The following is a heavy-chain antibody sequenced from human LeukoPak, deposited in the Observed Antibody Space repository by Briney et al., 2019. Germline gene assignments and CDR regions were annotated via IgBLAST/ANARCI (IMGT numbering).Heavy chain of an antibody. CDR1: GFTFSNAW. D-gene: IGHD1-26*01. Sequence: GGSLRLSCAASGFTFSNAWMNWVRQAPGKGLEWVGRIKSKTDGGTTDYAAPVKGRFTTSRDNSKNTLYLQVNSLRAEDTAVYYCAKGGKWDVTPFDYWGQGTLVTVSS. CDR3: AKGGKWDVTPFDY. CDR2: IKSKTDGGTT. V-gene: IGHV3-15*07. J-gene: IGHJ4*02.